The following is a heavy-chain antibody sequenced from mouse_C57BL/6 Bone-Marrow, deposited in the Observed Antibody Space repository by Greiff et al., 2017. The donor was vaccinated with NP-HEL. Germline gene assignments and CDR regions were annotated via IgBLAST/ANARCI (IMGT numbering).Heavy chain of an antibody. D-gene: IGHD1-1*01. CDR2: IYPRSGNT. V-gene: IGHV1-81*01. CDR3: AYYGSSPYYAMDY. Sequence: QVQLQQSGAELARPGASVKLSCKASGYTFTSYGISWVKQRTGQGLEWIGEIYPRSGNTYYNEKFKGKATLTADKSSSTAYMELRSLTSEDSAGYFCAYYGSSPYYAMDYWGQGTSVTVSS. J-gene: IGHJ4*01. CDR1: GYTFTSYG.